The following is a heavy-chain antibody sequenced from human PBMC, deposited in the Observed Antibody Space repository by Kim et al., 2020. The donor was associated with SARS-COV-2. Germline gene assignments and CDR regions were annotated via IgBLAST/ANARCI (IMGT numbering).Heavy chain of an antibody. CDR3: ARGNLAAGCTRLLNAFDI. V-gene: IGHV4-34*01. J-gene: IGHJ3*02. CDR2: INHSGST. Sequence: SETLSLTCAVYGGSFSGYYWSWIRQPPGKGLEWIGEINHSGSTNYNPSLKSRGTISVDTSKNQFSLKLSSVTAADTAVYCCARGNLAAGCTRLLNAFDIWGQGTMVTVSS. CDR1: GGSFSGYY. D-gene: IGHD6-13*01.